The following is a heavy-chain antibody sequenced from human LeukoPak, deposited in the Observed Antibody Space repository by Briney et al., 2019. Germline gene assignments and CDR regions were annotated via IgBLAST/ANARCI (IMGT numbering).Heavy chain of an antibody. V-gene: IGHV3-21*01. D-gene: IGHD7-27*01. CDR3: ARDVTGDC. CDR1: GFTFSSYS. CDR2: ISGSSSYI. J-gene: IGHJ4*02. Sequence: GGSLRLSCAASGFTFSSYSMNWVRQAPGKGLEWVSSISGSSSYIYNADSVKGRFTTSRDNAKNSLYLQMNSLRAEDTAVYYCARDVTGDCWGQGTLVTVSS.